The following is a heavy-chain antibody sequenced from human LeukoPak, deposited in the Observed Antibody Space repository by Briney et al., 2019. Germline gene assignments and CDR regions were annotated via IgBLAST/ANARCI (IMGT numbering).Heavy chain of an antibody. J-gene: IGHJ4*02. D-gene: IGHD6-19*01. Sequence: SVKVSCKASGYTFTRHGISWVRQAPGQGREGMGWISAYNGNTNYAQKLQGRVTMTTDTATSTAYMELRSRRSDDTAVYYCARDRRYSSGCFDYWGQGTLVTVSS. CDR1: GYTFTRHG. CDR2: ISAYNGNT. CDR3: ARDRRYSSGCFDY. V-gene: IGHV1-18*04.